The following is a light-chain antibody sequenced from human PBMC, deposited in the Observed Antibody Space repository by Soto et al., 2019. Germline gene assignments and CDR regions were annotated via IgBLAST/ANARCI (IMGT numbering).Light chain of an antibody. V-gene: IGKV3-15*01. J-gene: IGKJ1*01. CDR3: QQHNNWPPWT. CDR1: QSVGNN. Sequence: EIVMTQSPATLSVSPGERATLSCRASQSVGNNVAWYQQKPGQAPRLLIYGASTRATGVPARFSGSGSGTEFTRTISRLQSEDFALYYCQQHNNWPPWTFGQGTKVEIK. CDR2: GAS.